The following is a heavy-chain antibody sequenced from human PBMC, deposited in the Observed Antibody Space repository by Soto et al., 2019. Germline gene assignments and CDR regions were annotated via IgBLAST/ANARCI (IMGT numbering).Heavy chain of an antibody. Sequence: EVQLVESGGGLVKPGGSLKLSCAASGFTFSGSSVHWVRQASGKGLEWVGRIRNKANSYATAYAAPVRGRFTISRDDSKNTAFLQMNSLNTEDTAVYYCISHSPEDMIRTWGQGTLVTVSS. CDR3: ISHSPEDMIRT. CDR2: IRNKANSYAT. D-gene: IGHD2-15*01. V-gene: IGHV3-73*02. CDR1: GFTFSGSS. J-gene: IGHJ4*02.